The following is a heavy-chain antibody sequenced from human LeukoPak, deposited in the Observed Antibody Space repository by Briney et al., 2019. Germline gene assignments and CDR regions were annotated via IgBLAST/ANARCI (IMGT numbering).Heavy chain of an antibody. CDR3: ARNNDMDV. J-gene: IGHJ6*02. CDR2: MNKDGSGK. D-gene: IGHD1/OR15-1a*01. CDR1: GFILSNHW. V-gene: IGHV3-7*03. Sequence: TGGSLRLSCAASGFILSNHWMTWVRQAPGKGPEWVANMNKDGSGKYYVDSVKGRFTISRDTAKNSLYLQMNNLRAEDTALYYCARNNDMDVWGQGTTVIVSS.